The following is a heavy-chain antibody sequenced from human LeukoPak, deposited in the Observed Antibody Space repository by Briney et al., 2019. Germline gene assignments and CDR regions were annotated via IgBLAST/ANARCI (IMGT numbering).Heavy chain of an antibody. J-gene: IGHJ4*02. Sequence: SVKVSCKASGGTFSTYAVNWVRQAPGQGLEWMGGIIPLFGTANYAQRFQGRVTITTDESTSTAYMELSSLRSEDTAIYYCTRVFARGGEISGSYYYYWGQGTLVTVSS. D-gene: IGHD1-26*01. V-gene: IGHV1-69*05. CDR1: GGTFSTYA. CDR2: IIPLFGTA. CDR3: TRVFARGGEISGSYYYY.